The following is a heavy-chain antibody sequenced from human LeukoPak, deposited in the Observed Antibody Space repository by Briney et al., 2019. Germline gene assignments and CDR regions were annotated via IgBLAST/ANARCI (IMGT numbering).Heavy chain of an antibody. D-gene: IGHD1-26*01. J-gene: IGHJ4*02. V-gene: IGHV1-24*01. CDR3: ATTRTQWELTTFDY. CDR1: GYTLTELS. CDR2: FDPEDGET. Sequence: ASVKVSCKVSGYTLTELSMHWVRQAPGKGLEWMGGFDPEDGETIYAQKFQGRVTMTEDTSTDTAYMELSSLRSEDTAVYYCATTRTQWELTTFDYWGQGTLVTVSS.